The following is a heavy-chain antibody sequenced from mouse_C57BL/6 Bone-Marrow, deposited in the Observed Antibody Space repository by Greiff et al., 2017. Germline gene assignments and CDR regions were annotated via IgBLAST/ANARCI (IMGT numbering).Heavy chain of an antibody. V-gene: IGHV1-87*01. CDR1: YTFS. CDR2: GRSLEWIG. J-gene: IGHJ4*01. CDR3: SEDSAVYYCASLSYRNYAMDY. Sequence: QVQLQQSGPELARPWASVKISCQAFYTFSRRVHFAIRDTHYWMQWVKQRPGRSLEWIGAIYPGNGDTSYIQKFTGKATLTVDKSSSTAYMQLSSLTSEDSAVYYCASLSYRNYAMDYWGQGTSVTVSS. D-gene: IGHD6-2*01.